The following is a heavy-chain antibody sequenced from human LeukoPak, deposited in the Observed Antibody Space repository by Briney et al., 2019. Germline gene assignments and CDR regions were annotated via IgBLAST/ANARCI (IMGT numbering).Heavy chain of an antibody. CDR2: ISSSSSYI. J-gene: IGHJ5*02. D-gene: IGHD3-9*01. CDR3: ARDGWGYYDILTGYYYWFDP. V-gene: IGHV3-21*01. CDR1: GFTFSSYS. Sequence: EGSLRLSCAASGFTFSSYSMNWVRQAPGKGLEWVSSISSSSSYIYYADSVKGRFTIPRDNAKNSLYLQMNSLRAEDTAVYYCARDGWGYYDILTGYYYWFDPWGQGTLVTVSS.